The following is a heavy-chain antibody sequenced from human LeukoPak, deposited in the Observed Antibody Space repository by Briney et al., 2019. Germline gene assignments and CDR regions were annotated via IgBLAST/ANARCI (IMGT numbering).Heavy chain of an antibody. CDR3: ARYGGEGTYYDFWSGYYYNWFDP. CDR1: GYSISSGYY. J-gene: IGHJ5*02. Sequence: SETLSLTCTVSGYSISSGYYWGWLRPPPGKGLEWIGSIYHSGSTYYNPSLKSRVTISVDTSKNQFSLKLSSVTAADTAVYYCARYGGEGTYYDFWSGYYYNWFDPWGQGTLVTVSS. CDR2: IYHSGST. V-gene: IGHV4-38-2*02. D-gene: IGHD3-3*01.